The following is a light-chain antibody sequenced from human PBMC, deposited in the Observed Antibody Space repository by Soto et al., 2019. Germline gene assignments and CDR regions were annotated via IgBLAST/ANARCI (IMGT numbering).Light chain of an antibody. V-gene: IGLV2-14*03. CDR1: SSDVGGYNY. Sequence: QSVLTQPASMSGSPGQSITISCTGTSSDVGGYNYVSWYQHHPGEAPKLMIYDVSNRPSGVSNRFSGSKSGNTASLTISGLQPEDEADYYCSSYTTSNTRQIVFGTGTKLTVL. J-gene: IGLJ1*01. CDR3: SSYTTSNTRQIV. CDR2: DVS.